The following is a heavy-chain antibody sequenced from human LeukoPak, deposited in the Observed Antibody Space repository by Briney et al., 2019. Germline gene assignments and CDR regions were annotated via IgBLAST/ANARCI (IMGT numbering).Heavy chain of an antibody. CDR2: INHSGST. CDR3: ARGRVSRSRRWFDP. V-gene: IGHV4-34*01. Sequence: SETLSLTCAVYGGSCSGYYWSWIRQPPGKGLEWIGEINHSGSTNYNPSLKSRVTISVDTSKNQFSLKLSSVTAADTAVYYCARGRVSRSRRWFDPWGQGTLVTVSS. J-gene: IGHJ5*02. CDR1: GGSCSGYY.